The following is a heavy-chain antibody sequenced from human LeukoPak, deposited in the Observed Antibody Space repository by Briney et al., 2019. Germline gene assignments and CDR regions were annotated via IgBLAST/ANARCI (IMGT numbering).Heavy chain of an antibody. CDR2: ISGSGGST. D-gene: IGHD1-26*01. J-gene: IGHJ4*02. CDR1: GFTFSSYA. V-gene: IGHV3-23*01. CDR3: ASNLGDSGSYYRYYFDY. Sequence: PGGSLRLSCAASGFTFSSYAMSWVRQAPGKGQEWVSAISGSGGSTYYADSVKGRFTISRDNSKNTLYLQMNSLRAEDTAVYYCASNLGDSGSYYRYYFDYWGQGTLVTVSS.